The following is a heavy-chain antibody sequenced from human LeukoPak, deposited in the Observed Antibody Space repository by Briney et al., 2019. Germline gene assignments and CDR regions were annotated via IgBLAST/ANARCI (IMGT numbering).Heavy chain of an antibody. D-gene: IGHD6-13*01. CDR2: IKQDGSEK. CDR3: ARDSSSWYSDY. J-gene: IGHJ4*02. CDR1: GFTFNKYW. Sequence: GGSLRLSCAASGFTFNKYWMSWVRQAPGKGLEWVANIKQDGSEKYYVDSVKGRFTISRDNAKNSLYLQMNSLRAEDTAVYYCARDSSSWYSDYWGQGTLVTVSS. V-gene: IGHV3-7*01.